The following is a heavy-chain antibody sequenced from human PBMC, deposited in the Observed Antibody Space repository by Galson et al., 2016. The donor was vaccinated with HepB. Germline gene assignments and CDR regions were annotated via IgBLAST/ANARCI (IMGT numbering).Heavy chain of an antibody. J-gene: IGHJ4*02. V-gene: IGHV3-30*03. CDR2: ISFDGNNK. CDR3: ARRADYGDY. CDR1: GFTFSSYD. Sequence: SLRLSCAASGFTFSSYDMHWVRQAPGKGLEWVAVISFDGNNKYSTDSVKGRFTISRDNSKNTLYLQMNRLRTEDTAVYYCARRADYGDYWGQGTLVTVSS.